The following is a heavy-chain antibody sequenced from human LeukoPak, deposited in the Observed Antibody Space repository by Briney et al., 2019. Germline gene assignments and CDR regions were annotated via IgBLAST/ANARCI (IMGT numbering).Heavy chain of an antibody. CDR1: VFTFSSYS. CDR2: ISYDGSNK. D-gene: IGHD1-26*01. CDR3: ARDGGSYPNGLFDY. Sequence: GRSLRLSCAASVFTFSSYSMHWVRQAPGKGLEWVAVISYDGSNKYYADSVKGRFTISRDNSKNTLYLQMNSLRAEDTAVYYCARDGGSYPNGLFDYWGQGTLVTVSS. J-gene: IGHJ4*02. V-gene: IGHV3-30*04.